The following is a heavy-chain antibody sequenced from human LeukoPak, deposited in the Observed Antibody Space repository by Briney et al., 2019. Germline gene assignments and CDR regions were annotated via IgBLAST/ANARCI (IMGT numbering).Heavy chain of an antibody. J-gene: IGHJ4*02. CDR3: ASQEDVVVVAAPDY. V-gene: IGHV3-11*01. CDR2: ISSSGSTI. D-gene: IGHD2-15*01. Sequence: PGGSLRLSCAASGFIFSDYYMSWIRQAPGKGLEWVSYISSSGSTIYYADSVKGRFTISRDNAKNSLYLQMNSLRAEDTAVYYCASQEDVVVVAAPDYWGQGTLVTVSS. CDR1: GFIFSDYY.